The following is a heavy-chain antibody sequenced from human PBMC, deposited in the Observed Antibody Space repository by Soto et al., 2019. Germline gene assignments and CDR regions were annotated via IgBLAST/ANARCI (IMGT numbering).Heavy chain of an antibody. D-gene: IGHD3-3*01. J-gene: IGHJ4*02. CDR1: GFTFSSYG. V-gene: IGHV3-30*18. CDR3: AKDPFPSGYYTIPSWIGY. Sequence: GGSLRLSCAASGFTFSSYGMHWVRQAPGKGLEWVAVISYDGSNKYYADSVKGRFTISRDNSKNTLYLQMNSLRAEDTAVYYCAKDPFPSGYYTIPSWIGYWGQGTLVTVSS. CDR2: ISYDGSNK.